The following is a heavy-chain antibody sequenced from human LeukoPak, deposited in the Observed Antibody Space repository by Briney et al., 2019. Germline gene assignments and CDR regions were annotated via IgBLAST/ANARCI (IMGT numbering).Heavy chain of an antibody. CDR1: GGSFSGYY. J-gene: IGHJ4*02. CDR2: INHSGST. CDR3: ARVHSYYFDY. Sequence: PSETLSLTCAVYGGSFSGYYWSWIRQPPGKGLEWIGEINHSGSTYYNPSLKSRVTISVDTSKNQFSLKLSSVTAADTAVYYCARVHSYYFDYWGQGTLVTVSS. V-gene: IGHV4-34*01.